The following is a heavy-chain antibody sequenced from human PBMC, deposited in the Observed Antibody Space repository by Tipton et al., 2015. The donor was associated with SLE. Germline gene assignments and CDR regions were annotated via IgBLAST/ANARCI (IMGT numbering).Heavy chain of an antibody. CDR3: ARVSSGWSRDAFDI. V-gene: IGHV1-69*05. CDR2: IIPIFGTP. Sequence: QLVQSGAEVKKPGSSVKVSCTASGGTFSSYAISWVRQAPGQGLEWMGGIIPIFGTPNYAQKFQGRVTITTDESTSTAYMELSTLRSEDTAVYYCARVSSGWSRDAFDIWGQGTMVTVSS. CDR1: GGTFSSYA. J-gene: IGHJ3*02. D-gene: IGHD6-19*01.